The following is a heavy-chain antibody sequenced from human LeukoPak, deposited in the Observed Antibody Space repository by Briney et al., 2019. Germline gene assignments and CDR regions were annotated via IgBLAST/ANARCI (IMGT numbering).Heavy chain of an antibody. Sequence: ASVKVSCKASGYTFTGYYMHWVRQAPGQGLEWKGRINPNSGGANYAQKFQGRATMTRDTSISTAYMELSRLRSHATSLYSCPRRVGATIVPTFDYWGQGTLVTLSS. CDR2: INPNSGGA. CDR3: PRRVGATIVPTFDY. J-gene: IGHJ4*02. CDR1: GYTFTGYY. V-gene: IGHV1-2*06. D-gene: IGHD1-26*01.